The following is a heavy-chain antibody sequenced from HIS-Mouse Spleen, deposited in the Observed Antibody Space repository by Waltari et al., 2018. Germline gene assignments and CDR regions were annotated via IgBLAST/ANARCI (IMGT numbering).Heavy chain of an antibody. CDR3: AREIPYSSSWYDWYFDL. J-gene: IGHJ2*01. D-gene: IGHD6-13*01. CDR2: SYYSGST. V-gene: IGHV4-39*07. Sequence: QLQLQESGPGLVKPSETLSLTCTVSGGSISSSSYYWGWIRQPPGKGLGWIGGSYYSGSTYYNPALNSRVTIAVDTSKNQCSLKLSSVTAADTAVYYCAREIPYSSSWYDWYFDLWGRGTLVTVSS. CDR1: GGSISSSSYY.